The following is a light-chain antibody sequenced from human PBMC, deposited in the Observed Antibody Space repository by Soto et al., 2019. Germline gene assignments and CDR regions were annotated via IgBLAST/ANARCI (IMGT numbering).Light chain of an antibody. CDR1: QSVSTSS. CDR2: VAS. CDR3: QQYGSSPRT. Sequence: EIVLTQSPGTLSLSPGARATLSCRASQSVSTSSLAWYQQKGGQAPRLLIHVASSRATGIPDRFSGSGSGTDFTITISRLGPEDFAVYYGQQYGSSPRTFGQGPKVEVK. J-gene: IGKJ1*01. V-gene: IGKV3-20*01.